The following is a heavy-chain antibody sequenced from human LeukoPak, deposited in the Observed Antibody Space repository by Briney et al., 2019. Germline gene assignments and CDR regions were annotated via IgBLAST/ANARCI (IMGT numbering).Heavy chain of an antibody. V-gene: IGHV3-23*01. CDR1: EFTFSTYT. D-gene: IGHD3-10*01. CDR3: TTDGDYYGSGVLDY. J-gene: IGHJ4*02. Sequence: GGSLRLSCAASEFTFSTYTMYWVRHPPGKRLEWVSIIGSSGGGIHYADSVKGRFTISRDNSKNTLYLQMNSLRAEDTAVYYCTTDGDYYGSGVLDYWGQGTLVTVSS. CDR2: IGSSGGGI.